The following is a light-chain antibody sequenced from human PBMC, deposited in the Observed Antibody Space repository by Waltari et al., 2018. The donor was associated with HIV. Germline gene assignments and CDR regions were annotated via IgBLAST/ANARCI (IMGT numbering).Light chain of an antibody. J-gene: IGLJ2*01. V-gene: IGLV2-8*01. CDR2: EVT. CDR1: TSDIHDYTF. CDR3: SAFAGSNKL. Sequence: QSALTQPPSASGSPGQSVNMSCNGPTSDIHDYTFIFCYQQYSGKAPKLIIFEVTKRPSGVPDRFSGSRSGNTASLIVSGLQAEDEAVYFCSAFAGSNKLFGGGTKLTVL.